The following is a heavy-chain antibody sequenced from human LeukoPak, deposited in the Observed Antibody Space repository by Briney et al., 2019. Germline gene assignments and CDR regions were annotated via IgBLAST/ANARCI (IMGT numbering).Heavy chain of an antibody. Sequence: GGSLRLSCAASGFTFSSYSMNWVRQAPGKGLEWVSAIRGSGGSTYYADSVKGRFTISRDNSKNTLYLQMNSLRAEDTAVYYCAKDQTYYDFWSGYSTTYYYYYMDVWGKGTTVTVSS. V-gene: IGHV3-23*01. D-gene: IGHD3-3*01. CDR1: GFTFSSYS. J-gene: IGHJ6*03. CDR3: AKDQTYYDFWSGYSTTYYYYYMDV. CDR2: IRGSGGST.